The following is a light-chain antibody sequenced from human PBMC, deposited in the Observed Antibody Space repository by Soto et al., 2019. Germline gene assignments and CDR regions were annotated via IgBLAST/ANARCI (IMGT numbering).Light chain of an antibody. CDR2: DVS. Sequence: QSVLTQPRSVSGSPGQSVTLSCSGSGSDVGSYDFVSWYQQHPGKAPKLIIYDVSKRPSGVPDRYSGSKSGNTASLTISGLQAEDEADYYCCSFAGTYTVVFGGGTKLTVL. CDR3: CSFAGTYTVV. CDR1: GSDVGSYDF. V-gene: IGLV2-11*01. J-gene: IGLJ2*01.